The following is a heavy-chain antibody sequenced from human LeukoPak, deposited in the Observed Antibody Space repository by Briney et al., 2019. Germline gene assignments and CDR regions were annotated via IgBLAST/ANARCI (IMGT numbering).Heavy chain of an antibody. V-gene: IGHV3-74*01. Sequence: GRSLRLSCAASGFTFSSYWMHWVRQAPGKGLAWVSRINTDSSLINYADSVKGRFTISRDNAKNTLYLQMNSLRPEDTAIYYCARNLYTSGDYWGQGTLVTVSS. J-gene: IGHJ4*02. CDR2: INTDSSLI. CDR3: ARNLYTSGDY. D-gene: IGHD6-19*01. CDR1: GFTFSSYW.